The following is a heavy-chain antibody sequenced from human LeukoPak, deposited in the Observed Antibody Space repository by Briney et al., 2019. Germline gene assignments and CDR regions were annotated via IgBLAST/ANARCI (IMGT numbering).Heavy chain of an antibody. CDR1: GFTFSSYG. CDR2: FSGSGRST. V-gene: IGHV3-23*01. D-gene: IGHD6-13*01. CDR3: AKGGSSSWDHFDY. J-gene: IGHJ4*02. Sequence: GGTLRLSCAASGFTFSSYGMSWVRQAPGKGLEWVSAFSGSGRSTYYADSVKGRFTISRDNSKNTLYLQMNSLRAEDTAVYYRAKGGSSSWDHFDYWGQGTLVTVSS.